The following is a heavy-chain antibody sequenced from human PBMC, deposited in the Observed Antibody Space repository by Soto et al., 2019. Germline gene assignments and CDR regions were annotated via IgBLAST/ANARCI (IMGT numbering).Heavy chain of an antibody. CDR1: GDSITGPGYY. Sequence: QVQMQESGPGLVKPSQTLSLICSVSGDSITGPGYYWSWTRQHPGKGLAWIGYIYYNSNTYYSPSLRSRVTMSLDTSKNQFTLTLSSVTAADTAVYYSARGPSSLSLRKFFFDFWGQGSLVTVSS. D-gene: IGHD6-6*01. V-gene: IGHV4-31*02. CDR2: IYYNSNT. CDR3: ARGPSSLSLRKFFFDF. J-gene: IGHJ4*02.